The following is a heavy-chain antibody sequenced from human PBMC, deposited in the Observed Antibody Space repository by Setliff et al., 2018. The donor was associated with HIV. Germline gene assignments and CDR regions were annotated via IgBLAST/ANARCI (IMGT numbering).Heavy chain of an antibody. CDR3: ARHKTNYGFYAFDV. D-gene: IGHD3-3*01. J-gene: IGHJ3*01. CDR1: GGSISSSSYY. V-gene: IGHV4-39*01. CDR2: IHSSGTT. Sequence: PSETLSLTCTVSGGSISSSSYYWGWIRQPPGKGLEWIGSIHSSGTTDYNPSLKSRVAMSVDTSRSQFSLKLTSVTAADTAVYYCARHKTNYGFYAFDVWGQGTMVTVSS.